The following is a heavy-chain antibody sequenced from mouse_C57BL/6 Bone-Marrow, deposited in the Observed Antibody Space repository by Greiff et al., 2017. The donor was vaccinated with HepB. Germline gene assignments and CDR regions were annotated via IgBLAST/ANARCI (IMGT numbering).Heavy chain of an antibody. D-gene: IGHD2-1*01. CDR1: GFTFSDDG. Sequence: EVKLVESGGGLVKPGGSLKLSCAASGFTFSDDGMHWVRQAPEKGLEWVAYISSGSSTIYYADTGKGRFTISRDNAKNTLFLQMTSLRAEDTAMCYCASNYEGWFAYWGQGTLVTVSS. CDR2: ISSGSSTI. V-gene: IGHV5-17*01. J-gene: IGHJ3*01. CDR3: ASNYEGWFAY.